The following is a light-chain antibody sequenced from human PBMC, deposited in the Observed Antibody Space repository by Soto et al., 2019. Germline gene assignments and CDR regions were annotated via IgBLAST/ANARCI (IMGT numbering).Light chain of an antibody. J-gene: IGKJ1*01. CDR3: QQYYSSPRT. CDR2: WAY. Sequence: DIVLTQSPDSLALSLGERATINCKSSQSVLYSSNNKNYLVWYQQKPGQPPKLLIYWAYVRESGVPDRFSGSGSGTDFTLTISSLQAEDVAVYYCQQYYSSPRTFDQGTKVEIK. V-gene: IGKV4-1*01. CDR1: QSVLYSSNNKNY.